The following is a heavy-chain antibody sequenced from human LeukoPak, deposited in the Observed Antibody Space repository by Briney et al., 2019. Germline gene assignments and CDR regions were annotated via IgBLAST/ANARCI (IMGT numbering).Heavy chain of an antibody. J-gene: IGHJ4*02. V-gene: IGHV1-46*01. CDR3: ARLSEAGHISFGHTYYFDY. D-gene: IGHD6-19*01. Sequence: GASVKVSCKASGYTFITHGLTWVRQAPGQGLEWMGIINPSGGSTSYAQKFQGRVTMTRDTSTSTVYMELSSLRSEDTAVYYCARLSEAGHISFGHTYYFDYWGQGTLVTVSS. CDR1: GYTFITHG. CDR2: INPSGGST.